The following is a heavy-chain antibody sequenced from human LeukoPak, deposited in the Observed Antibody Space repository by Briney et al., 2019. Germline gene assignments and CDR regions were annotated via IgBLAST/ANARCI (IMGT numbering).Heavy chain of an antibody. D-gene: IGHD2-15*01. CDR2: INPNSGGT. CDR3: AGWGIVVVVAATDARGFDP. J-gene: IGHJ5*02. Sequence: ASVKVSCKASGYTFTGYYMHWVRQAPGQGLEWMGWINPNSGGTNYAQKFQGRVTMTRDTSISTAYMELSRLRSDDTAVYYCAGWGIVVVVAATDARGFDPWGQGTLVTVSS. CDR1: GYTFTGYY. V-gene: IGHV1-2*02.